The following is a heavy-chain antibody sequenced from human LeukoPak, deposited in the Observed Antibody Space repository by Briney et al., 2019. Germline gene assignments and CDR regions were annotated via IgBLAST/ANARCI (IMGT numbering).Heavy chain of an antibody. J-gene: IGHJ4*02. CDR3: AKDPHSYSSTWYYFDY. D-gene: IGHD6-13*01. Sequence: GSLRLSCVASGFTFSSYDMHWVRQAPGKGLEWVAVISYGGSNKYYADSVKGRFTISRDNSKNTLYLQMNSLRAEDTAVYYCAKDPHSYSSTWYYFDYWGQGTLVTVSS. V-gene: IGHV3-30*18. CDR1: GFTFSSYD. CDR2: ISYGGSNK.